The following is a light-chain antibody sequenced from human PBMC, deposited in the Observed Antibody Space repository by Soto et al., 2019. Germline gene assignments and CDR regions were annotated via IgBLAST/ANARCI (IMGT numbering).Light chain of an antibody. CDR2: DAS. CDR1: QSISSW. Sequence: DIQMTQSPSTLSASVGDRVTITCRARQSISSWLAWYQQKPGKAPKLLIYDASSLESGVPSRFSGSGSGTESALTISSLQPDDFATYCCQQYNSYSYTFGQGTKLEIK. J-gene: IGKJ2*01. V-gene: IGKV1-5*01. CDR3: QQYNSYSYT.